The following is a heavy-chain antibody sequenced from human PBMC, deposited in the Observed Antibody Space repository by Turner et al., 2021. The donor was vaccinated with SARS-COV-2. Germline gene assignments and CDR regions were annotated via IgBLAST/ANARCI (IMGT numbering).Heavy chain of an antibody. CDR3: ARLMDTAMDYYGTDV. CDR1: GGSISSSSYY. V-gene: IGHV4-39*01. D-gene: IGHD5-18*01. J-gene: IGHJ6*02. Sequence: QLQLQESCPGLVKPSETLSLTCTVSGGSISSSSYYWGWIRQPPGKGREWIGNIYYSGSAYYNPSLKSRVTISVDPSKNQFSLKLTSVTAADTAVYYCARLMDTAMDYYGTDVWGQGTTVTVSS. CDR2: IYYSGSA.